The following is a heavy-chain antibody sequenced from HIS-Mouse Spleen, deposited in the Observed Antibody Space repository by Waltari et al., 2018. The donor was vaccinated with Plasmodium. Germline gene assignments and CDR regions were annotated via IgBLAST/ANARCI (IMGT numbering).Heavy chain of an antibody. CDR2: IISISIYL. CDR1: GFTFSSYS. Sequence: EVQLVESGGGLVKPGGSLRLSCAASGFTFSSYSMNWVRQAPGNGLEWVSSIISISIYLYYADSVKGRFTISRDNAKNSLYLQMNSLRAEDTAVYYCAREDILTGYYNDYWYFDLWSRGTLVTVSS. J-gene: IGHJ2*01. D-gene: IGHD3-9*01. CDR3: AREDILTGYYNDYWYFDL. V-gene: IGHV3-21*01.